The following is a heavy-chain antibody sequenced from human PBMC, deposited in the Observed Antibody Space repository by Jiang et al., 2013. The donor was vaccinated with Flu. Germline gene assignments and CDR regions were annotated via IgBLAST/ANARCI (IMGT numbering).Heavy chain of an antibody. CDR2: ITPILGMT. J-gene: IGHJ6*02. D-gene: IGHD1-26*01. Sequence: YGAEVKKPGASVKVSCKASGGNFNTYAFSWVRQVPGQGLEWMGRITPILGMTNYAQKLQGRATITADRSTTTAYMELSSLRIEDTAVYYCATDRFRATMGPRVGYGMDVWGQGDHG. CDR3: ATDRFRATMGPRVGYGMDV. V-gene: IGHV1-69*04. CDR1: GGNFNTYA.